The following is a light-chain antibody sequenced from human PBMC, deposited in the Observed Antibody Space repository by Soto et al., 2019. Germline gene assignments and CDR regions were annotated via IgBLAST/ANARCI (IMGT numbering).Light chain of an antibody. CDR2: STN. Sequence: QAEVTQEPSFSVSPGRTVTLTCGLSSGSVSTSYYPSWYQQTPGQAPRTLIYSTNTRSSGVPDRFSGSILGNKAALTITGAQADDESDYYCVLYMGSGISVFGGGTTVPVL. V-gene: IGLV8-61*01. J-gene: IGLJ2*01. CDR1: SGSVSTSYY. CDR3: VLYMGSGISV.